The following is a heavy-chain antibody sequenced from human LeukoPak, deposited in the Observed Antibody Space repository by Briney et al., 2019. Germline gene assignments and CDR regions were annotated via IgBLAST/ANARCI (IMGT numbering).Heavy chain of an antibody. CDR1: GGSFSGYY. Sequence: PSETLSLTCAVYGGSFSGYYWSWIRQPPGKGLEWIGVINHSGSTNYNPSLKSRVTISVDTSKNQFYLKLSSVTAADTAVYYCARGRWYYYDSSGYDSLYYYYGMDVWGQGTTVTVSS. CDR2: INHSGST. V-gene: IGHV4-34*01. J-gene: IGHJ6*02. D-gene: IGHD3-22*01. CDR3: ARGRWYYYDSSGYDSLYYYYGMDV.